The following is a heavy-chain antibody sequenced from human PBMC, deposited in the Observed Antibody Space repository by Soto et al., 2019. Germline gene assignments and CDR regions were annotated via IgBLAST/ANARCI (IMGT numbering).Heavy chain of an antibody. Sequence: SETLSLTCTLSGGSTNRYYWSWSRQPAGKGLEWIGRINTSGSTNYNPSLQSRVTMSVDTSKNQFSLKLSSVTAAATAMHYCARDPDGRTAPTDWLDPWGQGILVTVSS. J-gene: IGHJ5*02. CDR2: INTSGST. V-gene: IGHV4-4*07. CDR3: ARDPDGRTAPTDWLDP. CDR1: GGSTNRYY. D-gene: IGHD2-15*01.